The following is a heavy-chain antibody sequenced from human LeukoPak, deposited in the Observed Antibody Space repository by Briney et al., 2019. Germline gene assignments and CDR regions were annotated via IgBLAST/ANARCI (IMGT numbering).Heavy chain of an antibody. J-gene: IGHJ5*02. CDR1: GFTSSSYA. CDR3: AKEVKAATNWFDP. CDR2: ISFSGTNT. V-gene: IGHV3-23*01. Sequence: PGGSLRLSCAASGFTSSSYAMSWVRQAPGKGLEWVSAISFSGTNTYYADSVKGRFTISRDNLKNTLYLQMNSLGAEDTAVYFCAKEVKAATNWFDPWGQGTLVTVSS. D-gene: IGHD6-25*01.